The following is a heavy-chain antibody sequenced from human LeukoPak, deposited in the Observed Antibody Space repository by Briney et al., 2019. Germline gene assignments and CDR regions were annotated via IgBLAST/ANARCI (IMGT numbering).Heavy chain of an antibody. CDR3: ARQGYGDYLGY. V-gene: IGHV4-34*01. Sequence: SETLSLTCAVYGGSFSGYYWSWIRQPPGKGLEWIGEINHSGSTNYNPSLKSRVTISVDTSKNQFSLQLSSVTAADTAVYYCARQGYGDYLGYWGQGQLVTVSS. J-gene: IGHJ4*02. CDR2: INHSGST. CDR1: GGSFSGYY. D-gene: IGHD4-17*01.